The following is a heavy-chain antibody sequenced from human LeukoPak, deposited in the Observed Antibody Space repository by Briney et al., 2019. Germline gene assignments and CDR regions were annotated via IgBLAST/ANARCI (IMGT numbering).Heavy chain of an antibody. Sequence: GGSLRLSCAASGFTFSSYAMSWVRQAPGKGLEWVSAISGSGGSTYYADSVKGWFTISRDNSKNTLYLQMNSLRAEDTAVYYCAKNPTPVTFGGVIVFDYWGQGTLVTVSS. CDR2: ISGSGGST. D-gene: IGHD3-16*02. CDR3: AKNPTPVTFGGVIVFDY. CDR1: GFTFSSYA. J-gene: IGHJ4*02. V-gene: IGHV3-23*01.